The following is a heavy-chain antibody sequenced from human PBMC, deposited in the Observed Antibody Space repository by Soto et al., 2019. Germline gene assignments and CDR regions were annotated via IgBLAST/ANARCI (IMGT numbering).Heavy chain of an antibody. Sequence: QITLKESGPTLVKPTQTLTLTCTFSGFSLSTSGVGVGWIRQPPGKALEWLALIYWDDDKRYSPSLKSRLTITKDTSKNQVVLTMTNMDPVDTATYYCAHMGYDSSGYYYLFDYWGQGTLVTVSS. V-gene: IGHV2-5*02. CDR3: AHMGYDSSGYYYLFDY. CDR2: IYWDDDK. CDR1: GFSLSTSGVG. J-gene: IGHJ4*02. D-gene: IGHD3-22*01.